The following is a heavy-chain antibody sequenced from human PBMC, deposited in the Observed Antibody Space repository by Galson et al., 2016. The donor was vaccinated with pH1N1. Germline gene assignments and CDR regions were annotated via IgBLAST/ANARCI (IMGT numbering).Heavy chain of an antibody. V-gene: IGHV4-38-2*02. CDR3: ARGDGSVRLLEGGMDV. J-gene: IGHJ6*02. CDR1: AYSVSASYA. CDR2: IIDTGTT. D-gene: IGHD3-3*01. Sequence: LSLTCTVSAYSVSASYAWGWIRQPPGKGLEWIGNIIDTGTTFYNPSLKSRVTISLDTSKSQFSLRLKSVTAADTAVYYCARGDGSVRLLEGGMDVWGQGTTVTVSS.